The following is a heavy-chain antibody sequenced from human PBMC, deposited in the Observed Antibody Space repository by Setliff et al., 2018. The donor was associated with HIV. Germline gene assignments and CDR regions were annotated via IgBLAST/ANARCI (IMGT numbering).Heavy chain of an antibody. CDR1: GYKFSKYW. V-gene: IGHV5-51*01. CDR2: IYPADSDS. D-gene: IGHD3-22*01. CDR3: ARAEGYYDNSVHPGRYYYYYMDV. J-gene: IGHJ6*03. Sequence: GESLKISCKGSGYKFSKYWIGWVRQTPGKGLEWLGVIYPADSDSRVSPSLQGQVTISVDTAKNQFSLKLSSVTAADTAVYYCARAEGYYDNSVHPGRYYYYYMDVWGKGTTVTVSS.